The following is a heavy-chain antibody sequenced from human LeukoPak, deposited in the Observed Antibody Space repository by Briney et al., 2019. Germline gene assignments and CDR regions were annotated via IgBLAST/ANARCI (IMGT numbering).Heavy chain of an antibody. D-gene: IGHD6-13*01. CDR3: ARGGRGGSSWDPGAFDI. CDR2: ISSSSSYI. V-gene: IGHV3-21*01. CDR1: GFTFSSYS. J-gene: IGHJ3*02. Sequence: GGSLRLSCAASGFTFSSYSVNWVRQAPGKGLERVSSISSSSSYIYYADSVKGRFTISRDNAKNSLYLQMNSLRAEDTAVYYCARGGRGGSSWDPGAFDIWGQGTMVTVSS.